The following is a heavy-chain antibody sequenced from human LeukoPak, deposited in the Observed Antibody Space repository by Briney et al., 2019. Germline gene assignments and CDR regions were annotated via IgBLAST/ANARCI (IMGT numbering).Heavy chain of an antibody. CDR3: ARGGYSSSWYDGPYDY. V-gene: IGHV4-38-2*02. CDR2: IYHSGST. D-gene: IGHD6-13*01. CDR1: GYSISSGYY. J-gene: IGHJ4*02. Sequence: SETLSLTCTVSGYSISSGYYWGWIRQPPGKGLEWIGSIYHSGSTYYNPSLKSRVTISVDTSKNQFSLKLSSVTAADTAVYYCARGGYSSSWYDGPYDYWGQGTLVTVSS.